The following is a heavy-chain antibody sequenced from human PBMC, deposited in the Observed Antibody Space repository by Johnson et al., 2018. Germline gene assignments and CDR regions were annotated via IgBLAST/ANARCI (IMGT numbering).Heavy chain of an antibody. Sequence: VQLVESGGGLVQXGGSXRLXCAASGFTFSGFGMSWVRQPPGKGLEWVSGVNGGGGSTYYADSVRGRFTISRDNSKNTLYLQMNSLRAEDTAVYHCAKRGGSQLFGFDIWGQGTMVTVSS. J-gene: IGHJ3*02. CDR2: VNGGGGST. CDR3: AKRGGSQLFGFDI. V-gene: IGHV3-23*04. CDR1: GFTFSGFG. D-gene: IGHD5-18*01.